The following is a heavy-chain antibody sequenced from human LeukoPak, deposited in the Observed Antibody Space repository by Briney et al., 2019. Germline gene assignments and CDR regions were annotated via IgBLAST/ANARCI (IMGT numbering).Heavy chain of an antibody. V-gene: IGHV4-39*01. J-gene: IGHJ3*02. CDR2: IYYSGST. CDR1: GGSISSSSYY. CDR3: ARRLRYYDSSGYYYHAFDI. Sequence: SETLSLTCTVSGGSISSSSYYWGWIRQPPGKGLEWIGSIYYSGSTYYNPSLKSRVTISVDTSKNQFSLKPSSVTAADTAVYYCARRLRYYDSSGYYYHAFDIWGQGTMVTVSS. D-gene: IGHD3-22*01.